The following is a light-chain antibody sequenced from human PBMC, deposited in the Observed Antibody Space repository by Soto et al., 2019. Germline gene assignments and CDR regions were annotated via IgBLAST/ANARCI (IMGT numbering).Light chain of an antibody. Sequence: QSALTQPASVSGSPAQSITISCTGSSSDVGGSGLVSWYQFHPGKAPKLLIFEGFKRPSGVSNRFSGSKSGNTASLTISGLQAEDEADYYCSSYTSSSTRVFGGGTKLTVL. J-gene: IGLJ3*02. CDR3: SSYTSSSTRV. CDR2: EGF. CDR1: SSDVGGSGL. V-gene: IGLV2-14*02.